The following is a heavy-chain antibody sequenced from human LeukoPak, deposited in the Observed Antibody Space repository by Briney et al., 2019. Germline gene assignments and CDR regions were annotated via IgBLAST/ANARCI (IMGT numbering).Heavy chain of an antibody. V-gene: IGHV4-30-4*01. CDR1: GGSISSGDYY. CDR3: ARDLPYYDSSGSDY. CDR2: IYYSGST. Sequence: SETLSLTCTVSGGSISSGDYYWSWIRQPPGKGLEWIGYIYYSGSTYYNPSLKSRATISVDTSKNQFSLKLSSVTAADTAVYYCARDLPYYDSSGSDYWGQGTLVTVSS. D-gene: IGHD3-22*01. J-gene: IGHJ4*02.